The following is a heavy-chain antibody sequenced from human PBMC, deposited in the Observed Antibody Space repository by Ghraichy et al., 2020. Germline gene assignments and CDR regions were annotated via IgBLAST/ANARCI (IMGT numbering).Heavy chain of an antibody. CDR2: IKSETDGGTV. CDR3: KTVVPRLDH. Sequence: GGSLRLSCAVSGLSFTKAWMTWVRLAPGKGLEWIGRIKSETDGGTVDYAAPVRGRFTISREDSKNTLYLQMHSLNTEDTDVYYCKTVVPRLDHWGQGTLVTVSS. J-gene: IGHJ4*02. D-gene: IGHD1-14*01. CDR1: GLSFTKAW. V-gene: IGHV3-15*01.